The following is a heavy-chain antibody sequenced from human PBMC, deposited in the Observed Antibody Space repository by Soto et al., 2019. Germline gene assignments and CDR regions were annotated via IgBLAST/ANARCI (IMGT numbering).Heavy chain of an antibody. J-gene: IGHJ5*02. CDR1: GGSFNSFS. V-gene: IGHV1-69*06. CDR2: IIPMSGRP. CDR3: TRRGRESANWFDP. Sequence: QVQLVQSGAEVKTPGSSVMVSCKASGGSFNSFSIDWVRQAPGQGLEWMGGIIPMSGRPNYAQRFQGRVTFSADKSTNAVYMEVNRLTYEDTAVYYCTRRGRESANWFDPWGQGTLVTVSS.